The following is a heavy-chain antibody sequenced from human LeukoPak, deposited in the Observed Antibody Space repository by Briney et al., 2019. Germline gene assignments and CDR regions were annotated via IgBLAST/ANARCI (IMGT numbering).Heavy chain of an antibody. CDR3: ARVLYRSGWYDY. V-gene: IGHV1-46*01. Sequence: ASVQVSCKASGYTFTSYYMHWVRQAPGQGLEWMGIIDPGDSSTSYAQKFQGRVTMTRDTSTSTFHMELSSLRSEDTAVYYCARVLYRSGWYDYWGQGTLVTVSS. J-gene: IGHJ4*02. D-gene: IGHD6-19*01. CDR2: IDPGDSST. CDR1: GYTFTSYY.